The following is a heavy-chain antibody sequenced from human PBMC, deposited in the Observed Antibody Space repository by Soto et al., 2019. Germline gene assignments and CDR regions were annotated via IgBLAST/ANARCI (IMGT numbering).Heavy chain of an antibody. D-gene: IGHD6-19*01. J-gene: IGHJ4*02. V-gene: IGHV4-30-4*01. Sequence: SETLSLTCTVSGGSISSGDYYWSWIRQPPGKGLEWIGYIYYSGSTYYNPSLKSRVTISVDTSKNQFSLKLSSVTAADTAVYYCARVLSSSAVAGTPQFDYSGQGTLVTVSS. CDR2: IYYSGST. CDR1: GGSISSGDYY. CDR3: ARVLSSSAVAGTPQFDY.